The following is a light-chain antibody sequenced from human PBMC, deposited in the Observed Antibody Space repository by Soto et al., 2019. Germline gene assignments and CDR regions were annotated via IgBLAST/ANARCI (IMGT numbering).Light chain of an antibody. CDR3: QQRGNRPPWT. Sequence: EIVLTQSPAILSLSPGERATLSCRASQSVSSYLTWYQQKPGQAPSLLIYDASNRATGIPARFSGSGSGTDFTLTISSLEPEDFAVYYCQQRGNRPPWTFGQGTKVDIK. CDR2: DAS. V-gene: IGKV3-11*01. CDR1: QSVSSY. J-gene: IGKJ1*01.